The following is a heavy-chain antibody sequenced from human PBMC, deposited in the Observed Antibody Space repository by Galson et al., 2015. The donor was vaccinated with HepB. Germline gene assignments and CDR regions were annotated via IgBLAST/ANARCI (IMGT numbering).Heavy chain of an antibody. D-gene: IGHD3-22*01. CDR1: GYSFTSYW. CDR3: ARQRSSGYYPDAFDI. Sequence: QSGAEVKKPGESLKISCKGSGYSFTSYWIGWVRQMPGKGLEWMGIIYPGDSDTRYSPSFQGQVTISADKSISTAYLQWSSLKASDTAMYYCARQRSSGYYPDAFDIWGQGTMVTVSS. V-gene: IGHV5-51*01. J-gene: IGHJ3*02. CDR2: IYPGDSDT.